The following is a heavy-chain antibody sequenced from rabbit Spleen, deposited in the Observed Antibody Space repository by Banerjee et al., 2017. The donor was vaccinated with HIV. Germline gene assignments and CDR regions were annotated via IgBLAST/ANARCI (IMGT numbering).Heavy chain of an antibody. CDR1: GFGFSSYY. Sequence: QLKESGGGLVQPGGSLKLSCKASGFGFSSYYMNWVRQAPGKGLEWIGYIDPVFGSTYYATWVNGRFTISSHNAQNTLYLQLNSLTAADTATYFCVRDLGYDDYSEKGYFNLWGQGTLVTVS. CDR3: VRDLGYDDYSEKGYFNL. D-gene: IGHD2-1*01. V-gene: IGHV1S7*01. CDR2: IDPVFGST. J-gene: IGHJ4*01.